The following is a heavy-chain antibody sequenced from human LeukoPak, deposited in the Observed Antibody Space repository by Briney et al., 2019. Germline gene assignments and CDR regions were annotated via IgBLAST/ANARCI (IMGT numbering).Heavy chain of an antibody. V-gene: IGHV4-59*01. J-gene: IGHJ4*02. D-gene: IGHD6-6*01. CDR1: GGSISSSY. CDR3: ARGVEYSSSSGLGY. CDR2: IYDSGST. Sequence: PSETLSLTCTVSGGSISSSYWSWIRQPPGKGLKWIGYIYDSGSTNYNPSLKSRVTISVDTSKNQFSLKLSSVTAADTAVYYCARGVEYSSSSGLGYWGQGSLVTVSS.